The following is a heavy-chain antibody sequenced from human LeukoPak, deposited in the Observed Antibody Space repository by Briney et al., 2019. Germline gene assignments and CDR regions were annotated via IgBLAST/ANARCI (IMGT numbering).Heavy chain of an antibody. CDR2: MNPNSGNT. V-gene: IGHV1-8*01. Sequence: ASVKVSCKASGYTLTSYDINWVRQATGQGLEWMGWMNPNSGNTGYAQKFQGRVTMTRNTSISTAYMELSSLRSEDTAVYYCARIGYYDFWSGYYSYYYYGMDVWGQGTTVTVSS. CDR1: GYTLTSYD. D-gene: IGHD3-3*01. J-gene: IGHJ6*02. CDR3: ARIGYYDFWSGYYSYYYYGMDV.